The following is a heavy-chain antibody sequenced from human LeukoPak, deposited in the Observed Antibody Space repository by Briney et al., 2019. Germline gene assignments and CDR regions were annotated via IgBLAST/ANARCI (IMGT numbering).Heavy chain of an antibody. CDR1: GFTFSSYA. CDR2: ISYDGSNK. CDR3: ARPYKQQLDFDY. V-gene: IGHV3-30-3*01. Sequence: GGSLRLSCAASGFTFSSYAMHWVRQAPGKGLEWVAVISYDGSNKYYADSVKGRFTISRDNSKNTLYLQMNSLRAEDTAVYYCARPYKQQLDFDYWGQGTLVTVSS. J-gene: IGHJ4*02. D-gene: IGHD6-13*01.